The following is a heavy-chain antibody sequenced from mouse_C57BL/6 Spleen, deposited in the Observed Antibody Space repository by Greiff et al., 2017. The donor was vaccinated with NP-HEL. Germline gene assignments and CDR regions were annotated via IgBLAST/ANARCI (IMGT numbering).Heavy chain of an antibody. D-gene: IGHD2-3*01. V-gene: IGHV1-69*01. CDR2: IDPSDSYT. CDR1: GYTFTSYW. Sequence: QVQLKQPGAELVMPGASVKLSCKASGYTFTSYWMHWVKQRPGQGLEWIGEIDPSDSYTNYNQKFKGKSTLTVDKSSSTAYMQLSSLTSEDSAVYYCARKDGYYNFDYWGQGTTLTVSS. J-gene: IGHJ2*01. CDR3: ARKDGYYNFDY.